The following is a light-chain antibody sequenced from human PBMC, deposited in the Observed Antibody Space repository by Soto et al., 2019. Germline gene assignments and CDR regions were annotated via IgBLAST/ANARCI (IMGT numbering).Light chain of an antibody. CDR2: DDS. J-gene: IGKJ2*01. CDR1: QTISRS. Sequence: IQMTQSPSTLSASVGDIVTITCRASQTISRSLAWYQQKPGKAPKLLIYDDSTLESGVPSRFGGSGSGTEFTLTISSLQTDDFATYYCQQCNSYPYTFGQGTRLEIK. CDR3: QQCNSYPYT. V-gene: IGKV1-5*01.